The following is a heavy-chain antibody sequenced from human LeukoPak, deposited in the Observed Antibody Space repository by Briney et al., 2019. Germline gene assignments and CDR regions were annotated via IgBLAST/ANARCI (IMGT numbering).Heavy chain of an antibody. CDR2: IKQDGSEK. V-gene: IGHV3-7*01. CDR3: ARDSGGRYYGSGSYPPLDPLPRYYYYMDV. D-gene: IGHD3-10*01. J-gene: IGHJ6*03. Sequence: PGGSLRLSCAASGFTFSSYWMSWVRQAPGKGLEWVANIKQDGSEKYYVDSVKGRFTISRDNAKNSLYLQMNSLRAEDTAVYYCARDSGGRYYGSGSYPPLDPLPRYYYYMDVWGKGTTVTVSS. CDR1: GFTFSSYW.